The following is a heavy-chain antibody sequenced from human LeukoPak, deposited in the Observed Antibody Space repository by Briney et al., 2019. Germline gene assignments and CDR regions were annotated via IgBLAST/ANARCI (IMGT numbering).Heavy chain of an antibody. V-gene: IGHV3-48*03. Sequence: PGGSLRLSCAASGFTFSSYWMNWVRQAPGKGLDWVSYISSSGSTIYYADSVKGRFTISREKAKNSLYLQMNSLRAEDTAVYYCARVLSGYSYPFDYWGQGTLVTVSS. CDR3: ARVLSGYSYPFDY. D-gene: IGHD5-18*01. CDR1: GFTFSSYW. CDR2: ISSSGSTI. J-gene: IGHJ4*02.